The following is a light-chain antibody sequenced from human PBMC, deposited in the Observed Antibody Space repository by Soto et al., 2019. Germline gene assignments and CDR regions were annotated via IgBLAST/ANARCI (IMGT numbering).Light chain of an antibody. CDR3: QQYNNWPYT. CDR2: GAS. V-gene: IGKV3-15*01. Sequence: ELVMTQSPATLSVSPGERATLSCRASQSVSSNLAWYQQKPGQAPRLLIYGASTRATGIPARFSGSRSGTELTLTISSLQSEDFAVYYCQQYNNWPYTFGQGTKLEIK. CDR1: QSVSSN. J-gene: IGKJ2*01.